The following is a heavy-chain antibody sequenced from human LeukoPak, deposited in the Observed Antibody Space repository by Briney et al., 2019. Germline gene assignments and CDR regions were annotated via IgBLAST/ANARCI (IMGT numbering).Heavy chain of an antibody. CDR1: GFTFSSYS. J-gene: IGHJ3*02. CDR3: ARRHSSGWYGGCAFDI. CDR2: ISSSSSTI. D-gene: IGHD6-19*01. V-gene: IGHV3-48*04. Sequence: GGSLRLSCAASGFTFSSYSMNWVRQAPGKGLEWVSYISSSSSTIYYADSVKGRFTISRDNAKNSLYLQMNSLRAEDTAVYYCARRHSSGWYGGCAFDIWGQGTMVTVSS.